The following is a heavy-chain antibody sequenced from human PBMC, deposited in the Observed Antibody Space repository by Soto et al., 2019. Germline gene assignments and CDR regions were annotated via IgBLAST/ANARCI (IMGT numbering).Heavy chain of an antibody. Sequence: PGGSLRLSCAASGFTFSSYALSWVRQAPGKGLEWVSIISGSGGNTYYADPVKGRFSISRDNSKNTLYLQMNSLRAGDTAVYYCARGVRYCSSTSCQPYMDVWGKGTTVTVSS. CDR2: ISGSGGNT. J-gene: IGHJ6*03. D-gene: IGHD2-2*01. CDR3: ARGVRYCSSTSCQPYMDV. CDR1: GFTFSSYA. V-gene: IGHV3-23*01.